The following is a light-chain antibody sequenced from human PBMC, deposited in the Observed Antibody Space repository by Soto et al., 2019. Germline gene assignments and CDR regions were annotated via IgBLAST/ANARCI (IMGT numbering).Light chain of an antibody. J-gene: IGLJ2*01. V-gene: IGLV2-8*01. CDR2: EVL. Sequence: QSALTQPPSASGSPGQSVTISCTGTSSDVGGYNYVSWYQQHPGKAPKLMIYEVLKRPSGVPDRFSGSKSGHTASLTVSGLQAEDEADYYCTSYAGSNNLLFGGGTKVTVL. CDR3: TSYAGSNNLL. CDR1: SSDVGGYNY.